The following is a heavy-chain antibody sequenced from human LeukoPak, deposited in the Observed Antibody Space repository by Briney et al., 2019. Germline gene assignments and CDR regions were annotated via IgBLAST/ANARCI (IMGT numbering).Heavy chain of an antibody. CDR1: GGTFSSYD. CDR3: ARGTSSSSWYLGY. CDR2: ISGYNGNT. Sequence: ASVKVSCKASGGTFSSYDINWVRQAPGQGLEWMGWISGYNGNTNYAQKLQGRVTVTTDTSTSTVYMELRSLRSDDTAVYYCARGTSSSSWYLGYWGQGTLVTVSS. J-gene: IGHJ4*02. D-gene: IGHD6-13*01. V-gene: IGHV1-18*01.